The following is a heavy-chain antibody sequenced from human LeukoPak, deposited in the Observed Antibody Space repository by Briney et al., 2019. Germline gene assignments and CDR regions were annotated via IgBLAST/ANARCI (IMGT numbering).Heavy chain of an antibody. D-gene: IGHD3-22*01. J-gene: IGHJ4*02. CDR2: ISGSGGST. Sequence: TGGSLRLSCAASGFTFSSYAMSWVRQAPGKGLEWVSAISGSGGSTYYADSAKGRFTISRDNSKNTLYLQMNSLRAEDTAVYYCAKDASQAFFVVRFDYWGQGTLVTVSS. V-gene: IGHV3-23*01. CDR3: AKDASQAFFVVRFDY. CDR1: GFTFSSYA.